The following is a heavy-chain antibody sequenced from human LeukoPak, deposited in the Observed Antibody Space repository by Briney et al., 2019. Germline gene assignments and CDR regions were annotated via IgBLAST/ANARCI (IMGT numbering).Heavy chain of an antibody. CDR2: ISSSSGYI. CDR1: GFTFSSYN. CDR3: ARGGYGSTWYGNIDY. J-gene: IGHJ4*02. V-gene: IGHV3-21*01. Sequence: PGGSLRPSCAASGFTFSSYNMNWVRQAPGKGLEWVSSISSSSGYIDYAASVKGRFTISRDNAKNSLYLQMNSLRAEDTAVYYCARGGYGSTWYGNIDYWGQGTLVTVSS. D-gene: IGHD6-13*01.